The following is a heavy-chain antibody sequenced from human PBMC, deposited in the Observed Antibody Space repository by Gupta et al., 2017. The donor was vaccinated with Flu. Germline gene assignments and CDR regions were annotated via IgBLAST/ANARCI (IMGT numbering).Heavy chain of an antibody. V-gene: IGHV3-21*01. CDR2: ISSSSSYI. J-gene: IGHJ4*02. D-gene: IGHD3-22*01. CDR3: ARVRYYYDSSGSNSDY. Sequence: PGKGLEWVSSISSSSSYIYYADSVKGRFTISRDNAKNSLYLQMNSLRAEDTAVYYCARVRYYYDSSGSNSDYWGQGTLVTVSS.